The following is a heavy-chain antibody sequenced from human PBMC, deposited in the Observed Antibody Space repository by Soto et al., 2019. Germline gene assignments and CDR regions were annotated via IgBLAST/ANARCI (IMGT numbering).Heavy chain of an antibody. D-gene: IGHD5-12*01. CDR1: GGSISSYY. V-gene: IGHV4-59*08. J-gene: IGHJ6*03. CDR3: ARISGYRTYYYYYYMGV. Sequence: SETLSLTCTVSGGSISSYYWSWIRQPPGKGLEWIGYMYYSGSTNYNPSLKSRVTISVDTSKNQFSLKLSSVTAADTAVYYCARISGYRTYYYYYYMGVWGKGTTVTVSS. CDR2: MYYSGST.